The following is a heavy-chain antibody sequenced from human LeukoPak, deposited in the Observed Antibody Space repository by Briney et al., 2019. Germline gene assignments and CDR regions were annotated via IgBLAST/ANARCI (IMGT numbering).Heavy chain of an antibody. CDR2: IYYSGST. D-gene: IGHD3-3*01. Sequence: SETLSLTCTVSGGSISSSSYYWGWIRQPPGKGLEWIGSIYYSGSTYYNPSLKSRVTISVDTSKNQFSLKLSSVTAADTAAYYCARRQSNYDFWSGYYRGWFDPWGQGTLVTVSS. CDR3: ARRQSNYDFWSGYYRGWFDP. J-gene: IGHJ5*02. CDR1: GGSISSSSYY. V-gene: IGHV4-39*01.